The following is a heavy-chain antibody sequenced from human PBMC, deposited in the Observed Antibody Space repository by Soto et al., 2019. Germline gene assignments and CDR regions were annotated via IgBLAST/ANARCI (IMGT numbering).Heavy chain of an antibody. CDR3: ASYHLNSYYYGMDV. CDR2: ISAYNGNT. Sequence: QVQLVQSGAEVKKPGASVKVSCKASGYTFTSYGISWVRQAPGQGLEWMGWISAYNGNTDYAQKLQGRVTMTTDTSTSTAYMALRSLRSDDTAVYYCASYHLNSYYYGMDVWGQGTTVTVSS. CDR1: GYTFTSYG. J-gene: IGHJ6*02. V-gene: IGHV1-18*01.